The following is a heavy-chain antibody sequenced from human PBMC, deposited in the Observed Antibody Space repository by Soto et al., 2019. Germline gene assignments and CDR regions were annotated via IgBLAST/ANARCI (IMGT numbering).Heavy chain of an antibody. CDR1: GYTFTSYD. CDR2: MNPNSGHT. V-gene: IGHV1-8*01. CDR3: ARPRGFLRRRYSYYGLDV. Sequence: QVQLVQSRAEVKKPGASVKVSCKASGYTFTSYDINWVRQATGQGLEWMGWMNPNSGHTAYAQKFQGRVTMTRDTSVSTAYMELSSLRSEDTAVYYCARPRGFLRRRYSYYGLDVWGQGTTVTVSS. J-gene: IGHJ6*02.